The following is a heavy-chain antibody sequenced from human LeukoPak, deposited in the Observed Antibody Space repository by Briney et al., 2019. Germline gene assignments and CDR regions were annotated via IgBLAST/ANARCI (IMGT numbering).Heavy chain of an antibody. Sequence: GGSLRLSCAASGFTFSSYSMNWVRQAPGKGLEWVSYISSRSATMYYADSVKGRFTISRDNAKNSLYLQMNSLRAEDTAVYYCARDPLSSSSFDLWGQGTLVTVSS. CDR1: GFTFSSYS. V-gene: IGHV3-48*01. D-gene: IGHD6-13*01. CDR2: ISSRSATM. CDR3: ARDPLSSSSFDL. J-gene: IGHJ4*02.